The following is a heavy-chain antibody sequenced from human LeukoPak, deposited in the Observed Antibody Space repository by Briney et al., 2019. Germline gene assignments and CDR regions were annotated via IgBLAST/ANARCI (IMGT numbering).Heavy chain of an antibody. CDR1: RGSISTTNYY. J-gene: IGHJ4*02. CDR2: IYYTGST. CDR3: ARSAPAVADADC. Sequence: SETLSLTCTVSRGSISTTNYYWGWVRQPPGKGLEWIGSIYYTGSTSFNPSLKSRVTISVDTSKNQFSMKLTSVTAADTAVYYCARSAPAVADADCWGQGTLVTVSS. D-gene: IGHD6-19*01. V-gene: IGHV4-39*01.